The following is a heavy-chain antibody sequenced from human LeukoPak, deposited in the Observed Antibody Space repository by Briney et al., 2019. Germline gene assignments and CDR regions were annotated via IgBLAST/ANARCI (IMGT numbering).Heavy chain of an antibody. CDR3: ARAGGRSWFDP. CDR1: GYTFTDYY. CDR2: INPNSGGT. V-gene: IGHV1-2*02. J-gene: IGHJ5*02. Sequence: GASVKVSCKSSGYTFTDYYVHWVRQAPGQGLQWMGWINPNSGGTNYAQKVQGIVTMTTDTSMSTAYMELRRLTSDDTAVYYCARAGGRSWFDPWGQGTLVTVSS.